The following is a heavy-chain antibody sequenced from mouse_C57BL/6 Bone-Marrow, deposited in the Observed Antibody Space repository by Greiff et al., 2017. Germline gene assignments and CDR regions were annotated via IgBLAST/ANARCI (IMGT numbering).Heavy chain of an antibody. Sequence: VKLQESGPELVKPGTSVKISCKASGYSFTGYYMNWVKQSPEKSLEWIGEINPNTGGTTYNQNFKAKATLTVDKSSSTAYMQLKSLTSEDSAVYYCARRGSPYWYFDVWGTGTTVTVSS. V-gene: IGHV1-42*01. CDR3: ARRGSPYWYFDV. CDR2: INPNTGGT. CDR1: GYSFTGYY. J-gene: IGHJ1*03.